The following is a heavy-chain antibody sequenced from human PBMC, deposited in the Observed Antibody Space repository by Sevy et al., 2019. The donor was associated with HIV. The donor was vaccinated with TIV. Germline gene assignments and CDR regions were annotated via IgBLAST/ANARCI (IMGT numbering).Heavy chain of an antibody. CDR1: GFTFGNFA. Sequence: GGSLRLSCAASGFTFGNFAMIWARHAPGKGLEWLSSIYHSGGTTYIVDSVKGRFTISRDNSKNTLYLQMDNLRADDTAIYYCAKSPTGSESKPDYWGQGTLVTVSS. CDR3: AKSPTGSESKPDY. J-gene: IGHJ4*02. V-gene: IGHV3-23*05. CDR2: IYHSGGTT. D-gene: IGHD2-8*02.